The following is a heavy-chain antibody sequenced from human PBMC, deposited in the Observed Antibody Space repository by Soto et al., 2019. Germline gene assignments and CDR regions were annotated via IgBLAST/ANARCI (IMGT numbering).Heavy chain of an antibody. CDR3: ARTFTYYYDSSASLDAFDI. Sequence: PSETLSLTCTVSGGSISSSSYYWGWIRQPPGKGLEWIGSIYYSGSTYYNPSLKSRVTISVDTSKNQFSLKLSSVTAADTAVYYCARTFTYYYDSSASLDAFDIWGQGTMVTVSS. D-gene: IGHD3-22*01. CDR1: GGSISSSSYY. CDR2: IYYSGST. J-gene: IGHJ3*02. V-gene: IGHV4-39*01.